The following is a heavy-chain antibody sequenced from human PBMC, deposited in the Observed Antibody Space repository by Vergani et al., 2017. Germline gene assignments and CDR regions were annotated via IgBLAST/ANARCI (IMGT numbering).Heavy chain of an antibody. J-gene: IGHJ4*02. CDR2: INTNTGNP. CDR1: GYTFTNYT. V-gene: IGHV7-4-1*02. Sequence: QVQLVQSGSELKKPGASVKVSCKASGYTFTNYTMNWVRQAPGQGLEWMGWINTNTGNPTYAQCFTGRFLFSLDTSVSTAYLQINSLKAVDTAVYYCAREVREMYSDYDSRFDYWGQGTLVTVSS. D-gene: IGHD4-11*01. CDR3: AREVREMYSDYDSRFDY.